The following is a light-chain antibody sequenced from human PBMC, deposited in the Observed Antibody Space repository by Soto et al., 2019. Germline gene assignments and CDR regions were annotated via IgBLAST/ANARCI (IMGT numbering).Light chain of an antibody. Sequence: DIQMTQSPSTLSATEGDRVTITCRASQSISSWLAWYQQKPGKAPKLLIYKASSLESGVPSRFSGSGSGTEFTLTISSLQPDDFATYYCQQYNSSPTFGQGTKVEIK. V-gene: IGKV1-5*03. J-gene: IGKJ1*01. CDR3: QQYNSSPT. CDR1: QSISSW. CDR2: KAS.